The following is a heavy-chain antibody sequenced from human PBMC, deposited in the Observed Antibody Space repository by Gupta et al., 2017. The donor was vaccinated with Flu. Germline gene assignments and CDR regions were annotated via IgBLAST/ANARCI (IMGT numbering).Heavy chain of an antibody. J-gene: IGHJ6*03. CDR3: TRGGDYYGAGDVNYMDG. Sequence: QLVDSGGGSVQPGHSLRLSCIGSGFIFGDYVLRLVRQVPGKGMAWVRLIRNKLYSGTSEDAASVGRIFTMSKVDSRGIDYVEMARKKSEDTGVYYGTRGGDYYGAGDVNYMDGWGKGTTVIV. CDR2: IRNKLYSGTS. V-gene: IGHV3-49*04. D-gene: IGHD3-10*01. CDR1: GFIFGDYV.